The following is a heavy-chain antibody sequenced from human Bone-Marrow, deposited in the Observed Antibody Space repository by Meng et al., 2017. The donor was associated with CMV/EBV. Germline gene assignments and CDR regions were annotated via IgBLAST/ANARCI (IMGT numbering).Heavy chain of an antibody. J-gene: IGHJ4*02. V-gene: IGHV6-1*01. CDR3: ARGDYYDSSEGYYFDY. CDR1: GDSVSSNSAA. CDR2: TYYRSKWYN. Sequence: SETLSLTCAISGDSVSSNSAAWNWIRQSPSRGLEWLGRTYYRSKWYNDYAVSVKSRITINPDTSKNQFSLQLNSVTPEDTAVYYCARGDYYDSSEGYYFDYWSQGTLVTVSS. D-gene: IGHD3-22*01.